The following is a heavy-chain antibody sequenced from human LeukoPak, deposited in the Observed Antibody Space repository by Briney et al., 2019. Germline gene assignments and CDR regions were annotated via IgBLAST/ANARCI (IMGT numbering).Heavy chain of an antibody. D-gene: IGHD4-17*01. V-gene: IGHV3-23*01. CDR1: SGSISSSTYY. CDR2: ISGSGVST. Sequence: ETLSLTCTVSSGSISSSTYYWGWIRQPPGKGLEWVSAISGSGVSTYYADSVKGRFTISRDNSKNTLYLQMNSLRAEDTAVYYCTKGGQGDYVIIDWGQGTLVTVSS. J-gene: IGHJ4*02. CDR3: TKGGQGDYVIID.